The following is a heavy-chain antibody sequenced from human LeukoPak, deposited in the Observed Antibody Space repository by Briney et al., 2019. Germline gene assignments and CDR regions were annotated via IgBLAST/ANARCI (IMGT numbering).Heavy chain of an antibody. CDR2: INHSGST. CDR3: ARGGGYSYGYRSQFDY. Sequence: ASETLSLTCAVYGGSFSGYYWSWIRQPPGKGLEWIGEINHSGSTNYNPSLKSRVTISVDTSKNQFSLKLSSVTAADTAVYYCARGGGYSYGYRSQFDYWGQGTLVTVSS. D-gene: IGHD5-18*01. J-gene: IGHJ4*02. CDR1: GGSFSGYY. V-gene: IGHV4-34*01.